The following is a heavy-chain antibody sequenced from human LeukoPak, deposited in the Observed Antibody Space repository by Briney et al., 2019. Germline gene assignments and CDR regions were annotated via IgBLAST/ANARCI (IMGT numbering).Heavy chain of an antibody. D-gene: IGHD3-3*01. CDR2: IYYSGST. J-gene: IGHJ5*02. Sequence: SETLSLTCTVSSGSISSGDYYWSWIRQPPGKGLEWIGYIYYSGSTYYNPSLKSRVTISVDTSKNQFSLKLSSVTAADTAVYYCARVGPYYDFWSGYGPFDPWGQGTLVTVSS. CDR3: ARVGPYYDFWSGYGPFDP. CDR1: SGSISSGDYY. V-gene: IGHV4-30-4*02.